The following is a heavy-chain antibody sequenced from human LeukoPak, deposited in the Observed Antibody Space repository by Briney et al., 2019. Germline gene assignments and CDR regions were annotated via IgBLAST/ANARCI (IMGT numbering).Heavy chain of an antibody. CDR1: GGSISSYY. CDR2: IYYSGST. CDR3: ARVQSDILTGYRDYFDY. Sequence: PSETLSLTCTVSGGSISSYYWSWIRQPPGKGLEWIGYIYYSGSTNYNPSLKSRVTISVDTSKNQFSLKLSSVTAAYTAVYYCARVQSDILTGYRDYFDYWGQGTLVTVSS. J-gene: IGHJ4*02. V-gene: IGHV4-59*01. D-gene: IGHD3-9*01.